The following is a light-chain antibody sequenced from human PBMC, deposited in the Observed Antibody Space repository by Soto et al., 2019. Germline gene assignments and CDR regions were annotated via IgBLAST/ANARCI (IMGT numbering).Light chain of an antibody. CDR1: SSNIGSYP. V-gene: IGLV1-47*02. Sequence: QSVLTQSPSASGTPGQRVTISCYGSSSNIGSYPVYWYQQLPGTAPKLLINSDDQRPSGVPDRFSASKSGTSASLAISGLRSEDEADYYCAAWDARLSGHVFGAGNKVT. CDR2: SDD. J-gene: IGLJ1*01. CDR3: AAWDARLSGHV.